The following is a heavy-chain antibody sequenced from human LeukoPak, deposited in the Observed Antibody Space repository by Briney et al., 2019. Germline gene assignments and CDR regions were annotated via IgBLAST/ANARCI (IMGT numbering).Heavy chain of an antibody. CDR3: AREGRVGFWSGYYNFDY. D-gene: IGHD3-3*01. CDR2: INHSGST. V-gene: IGHV4-34*01. J-gene: IGHJ4*02. CDR1: GGSFSGYY. Sequence: PSETLSLTCAVYGGSFSGYYWSWIRQPPGKGLEWIGEINHSGSTNYNPSLKSRVTMSVDTSKNQFSLKLSSVTAADTAVYYCAREGRVGFWSGYYNFDYWGQGTLVTVSS.